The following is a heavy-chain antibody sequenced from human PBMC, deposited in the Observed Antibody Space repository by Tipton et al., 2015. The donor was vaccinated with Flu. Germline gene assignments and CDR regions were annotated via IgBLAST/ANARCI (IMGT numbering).Heavy chain of an antibody. Sequence: SLRLSCAASGFTFSSYGMHWVHQAPGKGLEWVAVIWYDGSNKYYADSVKGRFTISRDNSKNTLYLQMNSLRAEDTAVYYCARAEHDFWSGYSDYFDYWGQGTLVTVFS. CDR1: GFTFSSYG. CDR2: IWYDGSNK. V-gene: IGHV3-33*01. CDR3: ARAEHDFWSGYSDYFDY. J-gene: IGHJ4*02. D-gene: IGHD3-3*01.